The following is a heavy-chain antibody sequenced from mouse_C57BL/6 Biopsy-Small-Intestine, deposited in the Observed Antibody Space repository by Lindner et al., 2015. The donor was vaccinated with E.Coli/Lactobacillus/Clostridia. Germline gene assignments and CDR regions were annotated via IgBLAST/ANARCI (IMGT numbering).Heavy chain of an antibody. J-gene: IGHJ2*01. CDR2: IYPYNGLS. D-gene: IGHD3-2*02. V-gene: IGHV1-31*01. CDR3: ARSEGSSGFFDY. CDR1: GYSFTDYY. Sequence: VQLQESGPELVKPGASVKISCKASGYSFTDYYMHWVKQSHGNFLDWIGYIYPYNGLSSYNQKFKGKATLTVDKSSSTAYMELRSLTSEDSAVYCCARSEGSSGFFDYWGQGTTLTVSS.